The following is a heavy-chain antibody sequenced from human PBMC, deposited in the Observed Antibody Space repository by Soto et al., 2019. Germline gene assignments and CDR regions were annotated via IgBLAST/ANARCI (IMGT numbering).Heavy chain of an antibody. CDR1: GFTLSSYG. D-gene: IGHD6-19*01. V-gene: IGHV3-30*18. CDR2: ISYDESNK. Sequence: QVQLVESGGGVVQPGRSLRLSCAASGFTLSSYGMHWVRQAPGKGLEWVAVISYDESNKSYADSVRGRFTISRDTSRNTVYLQMNSLTVDDTAVYFCAKQRLEQWKRAEIDYWGQGTLVTVSS. J-gene: IGHJ4*02. CDR3: AKQRLEQWKRAEIDY.